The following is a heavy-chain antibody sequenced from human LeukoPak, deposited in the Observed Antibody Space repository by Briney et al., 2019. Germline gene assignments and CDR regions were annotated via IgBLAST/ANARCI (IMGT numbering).Heavy chain of an antibody. D-gene: IGHD6-13*01. J-gene: IGHJ2*01. Sequence: SETLSLTCTVSGGSISSYYWSWIRQPPGKGLEWIGYIYYSGSTNYNPSLKSRVTISVDTSKNQFSLKLSSVTAADTAVYYCARISIAAAGTNWYFDLWGRGTLVTVSS. CDR2: IYYSGST. V-gene: IGHV4-59*12. CDR3: ARISIAAAGTNWYFDL. CDR1: GGSISSYY.